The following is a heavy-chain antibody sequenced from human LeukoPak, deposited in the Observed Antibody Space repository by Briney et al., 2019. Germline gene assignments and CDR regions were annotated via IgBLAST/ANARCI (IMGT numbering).Heavy chain of an antibody. D-gene: IGHD3-22*01. CDR1: GFTFSSYW. Sequence: GGSLRLSCAASGFTFSSYWMSWVRQAPGKGLEWVANIKQDGSEKYYVDSVKGRFTISRDNAKNSLYLQMNSLRAEDTAVYYCARTRIAMIVGLASRFDYWGQGTLVTVSS. CDR2: IKQDGSEK. CDR3: ARTRIAMIVGLASRFDY. J-gene: IGHJ4*02. V-gene: IGHV3-7*01.